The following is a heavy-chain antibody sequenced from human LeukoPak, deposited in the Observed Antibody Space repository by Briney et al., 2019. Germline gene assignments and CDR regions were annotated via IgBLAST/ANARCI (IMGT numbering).Heavy chain of an antibody. CDR1: GGTFSSYA. Sequence: ASVKVSCKASGGTFSSYAISWVRQAPGQGLEWMGGIIPIFGTANYAQKFQGRVTITADESTSTAYMDLSSLRSEDTAVYYCARESVDFWSGYRLYYFDYWGPGTLVTVSS. D-gene: IGHD3-3*01. J-gene: IGHJ4*02. CDR3: ARESVDFWSGYRLYYFDY. CDR2: IIPIFGTA. V-gene: IGHV1-69*13.